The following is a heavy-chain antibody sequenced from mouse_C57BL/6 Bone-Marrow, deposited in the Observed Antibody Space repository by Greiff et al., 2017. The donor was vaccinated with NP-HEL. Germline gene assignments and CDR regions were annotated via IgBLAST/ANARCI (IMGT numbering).Heavy chain of an antibody. CDR3: ASRITRVVRYLDV. J-gene: IGHJ1*03. V-gene: IGHV5-6*02. D-gene: IGHD1-1*01. CDR1: GFTFSSYG. CDR2: ISSGGSYT. Sequence: EVMLVESGGDLVKPGGSLKLSCAASGFTFSSYGMSWVRQTPDKRLEWVATISSGGSYTYYPDSVKGRFTISRDNAKNTLYLQMSSLKSEDTAMYVCASRITRVVRYLDVGGTGTTVPVPS.